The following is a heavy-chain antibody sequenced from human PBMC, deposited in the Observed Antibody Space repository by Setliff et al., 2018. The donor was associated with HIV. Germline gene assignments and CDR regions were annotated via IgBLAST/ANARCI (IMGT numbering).Heavy chain of an antibody. V-gene: IGHV5-51*01. D-gene: IGHD3-22*01. Sequence: PGESLKISCQGSGYSFTSYWIGWVRQMPGKGLEWMRIIYPGDSETTYGPSFQGQVTISADKSITTAYLQWSSLKASDTAMYYCARSLYDSSGYYLNYYFDYWGQGILVTVSS. CDR2: IYPGDSET. CDR1: GYSFTSYW. J-gene: IGHJ4*02. CDR3: ARSLYDSSGYYLNYYFDY.